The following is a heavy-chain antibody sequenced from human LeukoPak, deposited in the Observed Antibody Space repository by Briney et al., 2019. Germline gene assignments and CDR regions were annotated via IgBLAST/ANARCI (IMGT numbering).Heavy chain of an antibody. CDR3: ASVGYDYVWGSSRLLY. CDR1: GGSISSSSYY. D-gene: IGHD3-16*02. Sequence: SETLSLTCTVSGGSISSSSYYWGWIRQPPGKGLEWIGSIYYSGSTYYNPSLKSRVTISVDTSKNQCSLKLSSSTAADTAVYYCASVGYDYVWGSSRLLYWGQGTLVTVSS. V-gene: IGHV4-39*01. J-gene: IGHJ4*02. CDR2: IYYSGST.